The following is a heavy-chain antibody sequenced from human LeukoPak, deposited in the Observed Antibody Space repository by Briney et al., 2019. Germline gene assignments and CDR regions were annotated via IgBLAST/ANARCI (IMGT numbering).Heavy chain of an antibody. J-gene: IGHJ4*02. CDR3: ARPVAKYSSSSEDY. CDR2: ISGSGGST. Sequence: PGGSLRLSCAVSGFTFSSYAMSWVRQAPGKGLEWVSAISGSGGSTYYADSVKGRFTISRDNSKNTLYLQMNSLRAEDTAVYYCARPVAKYSSSSEDYWGQGTLVTVSS. CDR1: GFTFSSYA. V-gene: IGHV3-23*01. D-gene: IGHD6-6*01.